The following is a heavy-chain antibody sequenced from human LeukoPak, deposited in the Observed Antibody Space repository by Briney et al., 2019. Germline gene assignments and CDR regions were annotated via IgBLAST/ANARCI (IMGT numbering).Heavy chain of an antibody. D-gene: IGHD3-22*01. CDR3: AKDANYLDSSGYFIPFDY. CDR2: ISGNGLQT. J-gene: IGHJ4*02. CDR1: GFTFSSFA. V-gene: IGHV3-23*01. Sequence: AGGSLRLSCSASGFTFSSFAMTWVRHLPGKGLEWVSTISGNGLQTFYAASVKGRFSVSRDNSVNIVYLQMDSLRADDSALYSCAKDANYLDSSGYFIPFDYWGPGTLVTVAS.